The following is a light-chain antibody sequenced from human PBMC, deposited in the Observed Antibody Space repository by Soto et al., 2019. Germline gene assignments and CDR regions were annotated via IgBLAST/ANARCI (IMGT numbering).Light chain of an antibody. V-gene: IGKV1-39*01. J-gene: IGKJ5*01. Sequence: DIKMNQSPASLSASVGDRVTITCRASHNVAHFLNWYQQKPGKAPKLLIYATSSLHSGVPSRFSGSGFGTDFTLTISSLQTEDFATYYCQQNYSPPPITFGQGTLPEI. CDR2: ATS. CDR3: QQNYSPPPIT. CDR1: HNVAHF.